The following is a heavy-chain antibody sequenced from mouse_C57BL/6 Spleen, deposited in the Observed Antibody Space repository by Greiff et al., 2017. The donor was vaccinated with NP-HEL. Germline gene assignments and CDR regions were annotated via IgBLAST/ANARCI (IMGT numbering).Heavy chain of an antibody. J-gene: IGHJ3*01. D-gene: IGHD1-1*01. CDR2: ISSGSSTI. Sequence: EVMLVESGGGLVKPGGSLKLSCAASGFTFSDYGMHWVRQAPEKGLEWVAYISSGSSTIYYEDTVKGRFTISRDNAKNTLFLQMTSLRSEDTAMYYCARGYYGSSSWFAYWGQGTLVTVSA. CDR3: ARGYYGSSSWFAY. CDR1: GFTFSDYG. V-gene: IGHV5-17*01.